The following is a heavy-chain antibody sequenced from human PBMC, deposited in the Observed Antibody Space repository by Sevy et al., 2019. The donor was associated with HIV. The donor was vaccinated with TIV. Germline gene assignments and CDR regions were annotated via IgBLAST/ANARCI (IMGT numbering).Heavy chain of an antibody. CDR1: GFTFSDYA. V-gene: IGHV3-23*01. Sequence: GGSLRLSCVASGFTFSDYAMSCVRQAPGKGLEWVSSLFGGGHGANYADSVKGRFIISRDNSRNTLSLQLNSLRAEDAAVYYCAKMEGQLVSEYYFDYWGQGILVTVSS. CDR3: AKMEGQLVSEYYFDY. D-gene: IGHD6-13*01. CDR2: LFGGGHGA. J-gene: IGHJ4*02.